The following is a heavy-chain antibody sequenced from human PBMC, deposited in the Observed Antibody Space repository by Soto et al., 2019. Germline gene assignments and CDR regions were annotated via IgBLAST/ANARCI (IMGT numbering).Heavy chain of an antibody. CDR1: GDSISNGDYY. CDR2: IDSSGST. CDR3: ASRYLY. D-gene: IGHD3-16*02. J-gene: IGHJ4*02. Sequence: PAETLSLTCTVSGDSISNGDYYWIWIRQPPGRGLEWIGYIDSSGSTYYNPSLKSRLTMSVDMSKNQFSLRLTSVTAADTAVYYCASRYLYWGQGLLVTVSS. V-gene: IGHV4-30-4*01.